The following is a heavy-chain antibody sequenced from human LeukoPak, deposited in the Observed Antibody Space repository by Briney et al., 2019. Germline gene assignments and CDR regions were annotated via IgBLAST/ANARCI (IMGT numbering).Heavy chain of an antibody. CDR1: GFTFSTYW. J-gene: IGHJ4*02. CDR2: MKKDGSEK. Sequence: GGSLRLSCVASGFTFSTYWMTWVRQTPGKGLEWVANMKKDGSEKIYVDSAKGRFTISRDNAKNTLYLQMNSLRAEDTAVYYCARGYFDWLWPNYYFDYWGQGTLVTVSS. V-gene: IGHV3-7*01. CDR3: ARGYFDWLWPNYYFDY. D-gene: IGHD3-9*01.